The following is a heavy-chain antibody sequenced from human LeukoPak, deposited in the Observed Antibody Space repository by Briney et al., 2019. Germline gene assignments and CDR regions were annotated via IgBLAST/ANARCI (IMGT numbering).Heavy chain of an antibody. V-gene: IGHV1-46*01. CDR2: INPSGGST. CDR1: GGTFSSYA. CDR3: ARVSYGGYVYTFDY. D-gene: IGHD5-12*01. J-gene: IGHJ4*02. Sequence: ASVKVSCKASGGTFSSYAISWVRQAPGQGLEWMGIINPSGGSTSYAQKFQGRVTMTRDTSTSTVYMELSSLRSEDTAVYYCARVSYGGYVYTFDYWGQGTLVTVSS.